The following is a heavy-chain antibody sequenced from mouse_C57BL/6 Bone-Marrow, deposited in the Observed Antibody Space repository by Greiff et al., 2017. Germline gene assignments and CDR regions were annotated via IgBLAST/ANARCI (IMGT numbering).Heavy chain of an antibody. CDR1: GFTFSDAW. J-gene: IGHJ4*01. V-gene: IGHV6-6*01. CDR2: IRNKANNHAT. Sequence: EVKLEESGGGLVQPGGSMKLSCAASGFTFSDAWMDWVRQSPEKGLEWVAEIRNKANNHATYYAESVKGRFTISRDDSKSSVYLQMNSLRAEDTGIYYCTRPFYYGSSLYAMDYWGQGTSVTVSS. D-gene: IGHD1-1*01. CDR3: TRPFYYGSSLYAMDY.